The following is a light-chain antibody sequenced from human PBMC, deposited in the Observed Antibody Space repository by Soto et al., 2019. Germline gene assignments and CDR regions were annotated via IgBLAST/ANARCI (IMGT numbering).Light chain of an antibody. J-gene: IGLJ1*01. Sequence: QSALTQPASVSGSPGQSITISCTGTSSDVGGYNYVSWSQQHPGKAPKLMIYEVSNRPSGVSNRFSGSRSGHTASLTISGLQSEDEADYFCTSYTSSTTLDVFGTGTKVTVL. CDR2: EVS. CDR1: SSDVGGYNY. CDR3: TSYTSSTTLDV. V-gene: IGLV2-14*01.